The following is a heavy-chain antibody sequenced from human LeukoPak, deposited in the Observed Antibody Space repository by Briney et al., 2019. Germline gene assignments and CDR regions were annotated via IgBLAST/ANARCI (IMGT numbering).Heavy chain of an antibody. J-gene: IGHJ4*02. D-gene: IGHD6-6*01. Sequence: PSETLSLTCTVSGDSINNNHWSWFRQPPGTGLEWIGYFSDSGSTNYNSSLKSRVTISVDMSKNQVSLKLSSVTAADTAVYYCARGSEQLASGYWGQGTLVTVSS. CDR3: ARGSEQLASGY. CDR1: GDSINNNH. V-gene: IGHV4-59*12. CDR2: FSDSGST.